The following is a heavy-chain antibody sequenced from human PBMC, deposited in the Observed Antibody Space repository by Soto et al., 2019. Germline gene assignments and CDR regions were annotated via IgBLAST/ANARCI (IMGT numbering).Heavy chain of an antibody. J-gene: IGHJ5*02. Sequence: QVPLVQSGAEVKKPGSSVTVSCKASGGTFSSYAIHWVRQAPGQGLEWMGGIIPMYGPAKYAQRFQGRVTITADESTTTVDIELTSLTSQDTAVYYCARVTSMVRGVIDNGFDPWGHGTLVTVSS. V-gene: IGHV1-69*01. CDR2: IIPMYGPA. CDR1: GGTFSSYA. CDR3: ARVTSMVRGVIDNGFDP. D-gene: IGHD3-10*01.